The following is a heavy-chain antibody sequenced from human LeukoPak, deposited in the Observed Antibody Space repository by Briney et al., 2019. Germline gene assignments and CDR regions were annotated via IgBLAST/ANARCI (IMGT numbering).Heavy chain of an antibody. Sequence: ASVKVSCKASGYTFTGYYMHWVRQAPGQGLEWMGWINPNSGGTNYAQKFQGRVTMTRDTSISTAYMELSRLRSDDTAVYYCARDVTMVRGVIITNLDLYYYYGMDVWGQGTTVTVSS. V-gene: IGHV1-2*02. CDR2: INPNSGGT. CDR3: ARDVTMVRGVIITNLDLYYYYGMDV. D-gene: IGHD3-10*01. CDR1: GYTFTGYY. J-gene: IGHJ6*02.